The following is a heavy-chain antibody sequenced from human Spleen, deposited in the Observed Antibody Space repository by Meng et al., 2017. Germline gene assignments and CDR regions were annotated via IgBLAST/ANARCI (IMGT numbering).Heavy chain of an antibody. CDR2: ISYDGSNK. J-gene: IGHJ4*02. CDR1: GFTFSSYA. CDR3: ARVGVIHLVDY. D-gene: IGHD3-22*01. V-gene: IGHV3-30*04. Sequence: LSLTCAASGFTFSSYAMHWVRQAPGKGLEWVAVISYDGSNKYYADSVKGRFTISRDNSKNTLYLQMNSLRAEDTAVYYCARVGVIHLVDYWGQGTLVTVSS.